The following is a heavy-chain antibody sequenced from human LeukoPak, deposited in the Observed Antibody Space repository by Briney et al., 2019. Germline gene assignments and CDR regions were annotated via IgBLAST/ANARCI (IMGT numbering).Heavy chain of an antibody. D-gene: IGHD3-3*01. J-gene: IGHJ4*02. CDR2: ISSSSSTI. CDR1: GFTFSSYS. Sequence: PGGSLRLSCAASGFTFSSYSMNWVRQAPGKGLEWVSYISSSSSTIYYADSVKGRFTISTDNAKNSLYLQMNSLRAEDTAVYYCARDLGSSVTEWLLKDYWGQGTLVTVSS. CDR3: ARDLGSSVTEWLLKDY. V-gene: IGHV3-48*01.